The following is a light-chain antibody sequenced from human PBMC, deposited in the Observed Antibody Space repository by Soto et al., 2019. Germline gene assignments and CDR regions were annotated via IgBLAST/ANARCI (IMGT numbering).Light chain of an antibody. V-gene: IGKV1-39*01. CDR3: HQTYIAPWA. J-gene: IGKJ1*01. CDR2: AAS. Sequence: DIQVNQSPSSLSASVGDRVTITCRSSQSIINFLNWYQHKPGKAPNLLIFAASTLQSGVPSRFSGSGSGTDFTLTITSLQPEDFATYYCHQTYIAPWAFGQGTKVDIK. CDR1: QSIINF.